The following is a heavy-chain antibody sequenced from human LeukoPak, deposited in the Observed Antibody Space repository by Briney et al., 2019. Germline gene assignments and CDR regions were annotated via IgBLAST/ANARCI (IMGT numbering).Heavy chain of an antibody. J-gene: IGHJ2*01. D-gene: IGHD7-27*01. Sequence: PSETLSLTCTVSGGSISSGDYYWSWIRQPPGKGLEWIGYIYYSGSTYYNPSLKSRVTISVDTSKNQFSLKLSSVTAADTAVYYCARTSLGIDWYFDLWGRGTLVTVSS. CDR2: IYYSGST. CDR1: GGSISSGDYY. V-gene: IGHV4-30-4*08. CDR3: ARTSLGIDWYFDL.